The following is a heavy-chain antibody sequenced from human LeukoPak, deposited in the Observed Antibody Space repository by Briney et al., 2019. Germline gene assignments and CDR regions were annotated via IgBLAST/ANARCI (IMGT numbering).Heavy chain of an antibody. CDR1: GFTFSSYA. CDR2: NGDSGDTT. D-gene: IGHD5/OR15-5a*01. V-gene: IGHV3-23*01. J-gene: IGHJ4*02. Sequence: GGSLRLSCAVSGFTFSSYAMSWVRQAPGKGLEWVSVNGDSGDTTYYAGAVKGRFTISRDNSKNTLYLQMNSLRAEDTAVYYCAKGGPTGNLRSIGRDFWGQGTLVTVSS. CDR3: AKGGPTGNLRSIGRDF.